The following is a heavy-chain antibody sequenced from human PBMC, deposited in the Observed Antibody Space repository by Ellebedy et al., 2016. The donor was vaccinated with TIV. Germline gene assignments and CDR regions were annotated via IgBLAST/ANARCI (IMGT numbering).Heavy chain of an antibody. CDR2: ISRSPSTM. V-gene: IGHV3-48*01. CDR3: AREDGGIFDY. D-gene: IGHD4-23*01. CDR1: GFTFSSYA. Sequence: GESLKISCAASGFTFSSYAMNWVRQAPGKGLEWVSYISRSPSTMYYADSVKGRFSISRDNAKNSLYLQMNSLRAEDTAGYYCAREDGGIFDYWGQGTLVTVSS. J-gene: IGHJ4*02.